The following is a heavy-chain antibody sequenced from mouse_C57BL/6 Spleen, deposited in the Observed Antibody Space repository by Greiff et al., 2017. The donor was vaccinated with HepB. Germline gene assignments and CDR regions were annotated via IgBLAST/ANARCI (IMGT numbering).Heavy chain of an antibody. J-gene: IGHJ4*01. CDR2: FYPGSGSI. D-gene: IGHD1-1*01. Sequence: QVQLQQSGAELVKPGASVKLSCKASGYTFTEYTIHWVKQRSGQGLEWIGWFYPGSGSIKYNEKFKDKATLTADKSSSTVYMELSRLTSEDSAVYCCARHEEEAYYGSKAIAMDYWGQGTSVTVSS. CDR3: ARHEEEAYYGSKAIAMDY. CDR1: GYTFTEYT. V-gene: IGHV1-62-2*01.